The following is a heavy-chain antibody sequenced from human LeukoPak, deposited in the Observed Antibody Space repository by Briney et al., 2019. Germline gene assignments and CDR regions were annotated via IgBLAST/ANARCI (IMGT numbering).Heavy chain of an antibody. CDR1: RFIFSSYA. D-gene: IGHD6-19*01. J-gene: IGHJ4*02. CDR3: ARAIRSGWYRFDY. Sequence: GGSLRLSCAASRFIFSSYAMSWVRQAPGKGLEWVSAISGSGGSTYYADSVKGRFTISRDNSKNTLYLQMNSLRAEDTAVYYCARAIRSGWYRFDYWGQGTLVTVSS. CDR2: ISGSGGST. V-gene: IGHV3-23*01.